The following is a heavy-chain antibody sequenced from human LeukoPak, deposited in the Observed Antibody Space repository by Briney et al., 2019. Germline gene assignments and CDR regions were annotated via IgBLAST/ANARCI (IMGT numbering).Heavy chain of an antibody. Sequence: PGGSLRLSCAASGFTFTTYYMTWVRQAPGKGLEWVAVIWYDGSNKYYADSVKGRFTISRDNSKNTLYLQMNSLRAEDTAVYYCARVPTVTTTYYYGMDVWGKGTTVTVSS. D-gene: IGHD4-17*01. V-gene: IGHV3-33*08. CDR1: GFTFTTYY. J-gene: IGHJ6*04. CDR2: IWYDGSNK. CDR3: ARVPTVTTTYYYGMDV.